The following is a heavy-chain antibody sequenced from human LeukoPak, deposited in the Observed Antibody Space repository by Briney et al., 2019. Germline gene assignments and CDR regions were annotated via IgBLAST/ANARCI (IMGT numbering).Heavy chain of an antibody. CDR1: GSTFNGYA. D-gene: IGHD2-2*02. CDR2: ISPTGAGT. CDR3: AKYTERAFEI. V-gene: IGHV3-23*01. J-gene: IGHJ3*02. Sequence: GGSLRLSCAASGSTFNGYAMSLVRQAPGKGLEWVSAISPTGAGTYYADSVKGLFTITRDNSKNTLYLQMNSLRAEDTAVYYCAKYTERAFEIWGQGTMVTVSS.